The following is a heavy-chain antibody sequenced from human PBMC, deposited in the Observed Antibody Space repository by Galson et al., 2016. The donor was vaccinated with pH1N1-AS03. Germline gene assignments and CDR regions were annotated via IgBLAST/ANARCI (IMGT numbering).Heavy chain of an antibody. CDR1: GGSIGNYY. CDR2: IFYSGST. J-gene: IGHJ4*02. V-gene: IGHV4-59*08. Sequence: ETLSLTCTVSGGSIGNYYWSRLRQPPGKGLEWIGYIFYSGSTFYNASLKSRVTISVDTSKNQFSLKLRSETAADTAVYSCARIDSIGWYSVDYWGQGNMVIVSS. CDR3: ARIDSIGWYSVDY. D-gene: IGHD6-19*01.